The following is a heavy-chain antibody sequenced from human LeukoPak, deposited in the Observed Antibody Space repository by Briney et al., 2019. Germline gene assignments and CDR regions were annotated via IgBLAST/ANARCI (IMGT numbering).Heavy chain of an antibody. V-gene: IGHV3-48*03. CDR3: AREDDSTGHYYGLVDY. D-gene: IGHD3-22*01. CDR1: GFTFSSYE. J-gene: IGHJ4*02. CDR2: ISSSGSTI. Sequence: GGSLRLSCAASGFTFSSYEMNWVRQAPGKGLEWVSYISSSGSTIHYADSVKGRFTISRDNAKNSLYPQMNSLRAEDTAVYYCAREDDSTGHYYGLVDYWGQGTLVTAPS.